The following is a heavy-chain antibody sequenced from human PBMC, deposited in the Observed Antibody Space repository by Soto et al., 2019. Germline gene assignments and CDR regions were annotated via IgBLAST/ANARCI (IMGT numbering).Heavy chain of an antibody. V-gene: IGHV4-59*01. CDR1: GGSISSYY. J-gene: IGHJ5*02. D-gene: IGHD2-2*01. CDR2: IYYSGST. CDR3: AEAAMSWFDP. Sequence: PSETLSLTCTVSGGSISSYYWSWIRQPPGKGLEWIGYIYYSGSTNYNPSLKSRVTISVDTSKNQFSLKLSSVTAADKAVYYCAEAAMSWFDPCGQXSLVTVSA.